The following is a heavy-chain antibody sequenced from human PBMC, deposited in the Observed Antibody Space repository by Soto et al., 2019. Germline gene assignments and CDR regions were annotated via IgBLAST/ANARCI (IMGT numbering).Heavy chain of an antibody. CDR1: GGSISSGGYS. V-gene: IGHV4-30-2*01. J-gene: IGHJ6*02. CDR2: IYHSGST. D-gene: IGHD3-10*01. CDR3: ARGLGDGSGKTYFYYYGMDV. Sequence: SETLSLTCAVSGGSISSGGYSWSWIRQPPGKGLEWIGYIYHSGSTYYNPSLKSRVTISVDRSKNQFSLKLSSVTAADTAVYYCARGLGDGSGKTYFYYYGMDVWGQGTTVTVSS.